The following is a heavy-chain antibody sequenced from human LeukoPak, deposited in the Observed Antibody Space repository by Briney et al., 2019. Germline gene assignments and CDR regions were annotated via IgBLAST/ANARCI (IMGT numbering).Heavy chain of an antibody. CDR1: GFTFSSYT. CDR2: ISSSSTYI. J-gene: IGHJ1*01. CDR3: ALGSSSWYGGFQH. V-gene: IGHV3-21*01. Sequence: KTGGSLRLSCAASGFTFSSYTMNWVRQAPGKGLEWVSSISSSSTYIYYADSVKGRFTISRDNAKNSLYLQMNSLRADDTAVYYCALGSSSWYGGFQHWGQGTLVTVSS. D-gene: IGHD6-13*01.